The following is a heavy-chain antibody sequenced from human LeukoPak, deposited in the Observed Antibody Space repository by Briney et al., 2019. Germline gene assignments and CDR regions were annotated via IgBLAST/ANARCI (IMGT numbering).Heavy chain of an antibody. CDR1: GFTFSSYE. D-gene: IGHD6-19*01. V-gene: IGHV3-48*03. CDR3: TRDRYSSGWYAFDI. Sequence: GGSLRLSCAASGFTFSSYEMNWVRQTPGKGLEWVAHISRSGGTIYYADSVKGRFTISRDNAKNSLYLQMNSLRAEDTALYYCTRDRYSSGWYAFDIWGQGTMVTVSS. CDR2: ISRSGGTI. J-gene: IGHJ3*02.